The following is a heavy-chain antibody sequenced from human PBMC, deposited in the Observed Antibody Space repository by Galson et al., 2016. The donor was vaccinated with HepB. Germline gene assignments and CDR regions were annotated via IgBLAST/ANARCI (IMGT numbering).Heavy chain of an antibody. J-gene: IGHJ4*02. CDR3: ATSPRRLIGVAGYFDY. CDR1: GYTLIETS. Sequence: SVKVSCKVSGYTLIETSMHWVRQAPGKGLEWMGSFDPEDAKTIYAQKFQGRVTMTEDTSTDTPYMELSSLRSEDTAVYYCATSPRRLIGVAGYFDYWGQGTLVTVSS. V-gene: IGHV1-24*01. CDR2: FDPEDAKT. D-gene: IGHD6-19*01.